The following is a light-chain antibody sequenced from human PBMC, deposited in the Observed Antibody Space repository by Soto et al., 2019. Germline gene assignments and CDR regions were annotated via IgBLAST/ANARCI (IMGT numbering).Light chain of an antibody. CDR2: KAS. V-gene: IGKV1-5*03. CDR1: QSISSW. J-gene: IGKJ1*01. Sequence: DIPMTQSPSTLSASVGDRVTITCRASQSISSWLAWYQQKPGKAPKLLIYKASSLESGVPSRFSGSGSGTEFTLTISSLQPDDFANDYCQQYHSRWSFGQGPKVEIK. CDR3: QQYHSRWS.